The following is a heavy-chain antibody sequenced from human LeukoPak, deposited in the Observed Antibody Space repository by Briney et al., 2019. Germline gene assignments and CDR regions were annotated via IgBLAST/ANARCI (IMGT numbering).Heavy chain of an antibody. D-gene: IGHD1-20*01. CDR3: AKIIGGISGTAALDS. V-gene: IGHV3-30*02. CDR2: IRYDGGNK. CDR1: GFSFNRYG. Sequence: PGGSLRLSCAASGFSFNRYGMHWVRQAPGKGLEWVAFIRYDGGNKYYADSVKGRFTISRDPSNNMLYLQMNSLRPEDTAMYYCAKIIGGISGTAALDSWGQGSLVTVSS. J-gene: IGHJ4*02.